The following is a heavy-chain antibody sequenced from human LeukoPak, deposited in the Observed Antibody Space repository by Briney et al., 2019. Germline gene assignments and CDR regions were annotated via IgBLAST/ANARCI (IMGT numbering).Heavy chain of an antibody. CDR1: GFTFSSYA. V-gene: IGHV3-23*01. J-gene: IGHJ4*02. CDR3: AKEERDYSGYDLFDY. CDR2: ISGSGGST. D-gene: IGHD5-12*01. Sequence: PGGSLRLPCAASGFTFSSYAMSWVRQAPGKGLEWVSAISGSGGSTYYADSVKGRFTISRDNSKNTLYLQMNSLRAEDTAVYYCAKEERDYSGYDLFDYWGQGTLVTVSS.